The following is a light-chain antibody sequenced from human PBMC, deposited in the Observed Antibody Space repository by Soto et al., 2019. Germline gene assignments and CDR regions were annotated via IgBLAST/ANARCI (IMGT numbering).Light chain of an antibody. CDR3: QQGHSTHLT. V-gene: IGKV1-39*01. CDR2: GAF. CDR1: QSISSY. Sequence: DIQMTQSPSSLSASVGDRVTITCRASQSISSYLNWYQQKPGKAPKVLISGAFSLQSGVPLRFSGSGSGTDFTLTISSLQAEDFASYDYQQGHSTHLTFGGVTKVEIK. J-gene: IGKJ4*01.